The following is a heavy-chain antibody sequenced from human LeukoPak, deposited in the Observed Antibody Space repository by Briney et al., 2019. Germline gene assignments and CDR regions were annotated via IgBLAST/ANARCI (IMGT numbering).Heavy chain of an antibody. Sequence: SETLSLTCAVYGGSFSVYYWSWIRQPPGKGLEWIGEINHSGSTNYNPSLKSRVTISVDTSKIQFSLKLSSVTAADTAVYYCARVRIAAAGKNYYYYGMDVWGQGTTVTVSS. J-gene: IGHJ6*02. D-gene: IGHD6-13*01. CDR2: INHSGST. CDR3: ARVRIAAAGKNYYYYGMDV. CDR1: GGSFSVYY. V-gene: IGHV4-34*01.